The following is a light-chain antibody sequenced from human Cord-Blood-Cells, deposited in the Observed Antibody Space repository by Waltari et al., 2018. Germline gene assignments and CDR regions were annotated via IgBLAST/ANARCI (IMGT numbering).Light chain of an antibody. J-gene: IGKJ1*01. CDR3: LQHNSYPWT. Sequence: DIQMTQSPYSLSAPVGDRVTITCRESQGIRNVLGCDQQKPGKAPKGLIYASSSVESGVPSRFSGSGSGTEFTLTISSLQPEDFATYYCLQHNSYPWTFGQGTKVEIK. CDR1: QGIRNV. CDR2: ASS. V-gene: IGKV1-17*01.